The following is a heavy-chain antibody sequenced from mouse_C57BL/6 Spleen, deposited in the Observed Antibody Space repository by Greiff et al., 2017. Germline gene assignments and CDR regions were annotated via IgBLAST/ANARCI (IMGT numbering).Heavy chain of an antibody. J-gene: IGHJ4*01. D-gene: IGHD1-1*01. CDR1: GYTFTDYY. CDR2: INPNNGGT. Sequence: EVQLQQSGPELVKPGASVKISCKASGYTFTDYYMNWVKQSHGKSLEWIGDINPNNGGTSYNQKFKGKATLTVDKSSSTAYMELRSLTSEDSAVYYCASLTSAMDYWGQGTSVTVSS. CDR3: ASLTSAMDY. V-gene: IGHV1-26*01.